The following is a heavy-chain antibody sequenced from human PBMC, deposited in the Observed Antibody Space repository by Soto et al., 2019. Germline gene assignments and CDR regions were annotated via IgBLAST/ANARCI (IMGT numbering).Heavy chain of an antibody. CDR1: GFTFSSYS. Sequence: GGSLRLSCAASGFTFSSYSMNWVRQAPGKGLEWVSSISSSSSYIYYADSVKGRFTISRDNAKNSLYLQMNSLRAEDTAVYYCARGVVEWLFPSNWFDPWGQGTLVTVSS. J-gene: IGHJ5*02. CDR2: ISSSSSYI. D-gene: IGHD3-3*01. V-gene: IGHV3-21*01. CDR3: ARGVVEWLFPSNWFDP.